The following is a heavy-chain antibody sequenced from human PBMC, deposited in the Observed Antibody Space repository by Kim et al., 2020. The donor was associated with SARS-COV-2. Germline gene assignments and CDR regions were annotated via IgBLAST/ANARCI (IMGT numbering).Heavy chain of an antibody. V-gene: IGHV4-31*03. Sequence: SETLSLTCTVSGGSISSGGYYWSWIRQHPGKGLEWIGYIYYSGSTYYNPSLKSRVTISVDTSKNQFSLKLSSVTAADTAVYYCARGLDYYGSGSYSGRYYYGMDVWGQGTTVTVSS. CDR3: ARGLDYYGSGSYSGRYYYGMDV. CDR1: GGSISSGGYY. D-gene: IGHD3-10*01. J-gene: IGHJ6*02. CDR2: IYYSGST.